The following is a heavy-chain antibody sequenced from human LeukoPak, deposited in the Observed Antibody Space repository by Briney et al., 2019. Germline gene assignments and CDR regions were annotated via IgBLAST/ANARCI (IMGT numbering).Heavy chain of an antibody. D-gene: IGHD4-17*01. CDR2: IYYSGST. V-gene: IGHV4-31*03. Sequence: PSETLSLTCIVSGGSISNGGYYWRWIRQHPGKGLEWIGYIYYSGSTYYNPSLNSRVTISVDTSENQFSLKLSSVTAADTAVYYCARVDGDYGDYYYYMDVWGKGTTVTVSS. CDR1: GGSISNGGYY. CDR3: ARVDGDYGDYYYYMDV. J-gene: IGHJ6*03.